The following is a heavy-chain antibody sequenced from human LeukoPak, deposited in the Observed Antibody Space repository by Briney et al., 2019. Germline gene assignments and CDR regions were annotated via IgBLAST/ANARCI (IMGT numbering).Heavy chain of an antibody. Sequence: GGSLRLSCAASGFTFSSYAMHWVRQAPGKGLEWVAVISYDGSNKYYADSVKGRFTISRDNSKNTLYLQMNSLRAEDTAVYCCARVFNVYSSGWYEYFQHWGQGTLVTVSS. D-gene: IGHD6-19*01. J-gene: IGHJ1*01. CDR2: ISYDGSNK. CDR1: GFTFSSYA. V-gene: IGHV3-30-3*01. CDR3: ARVFNVYSSGWYEYFQH.